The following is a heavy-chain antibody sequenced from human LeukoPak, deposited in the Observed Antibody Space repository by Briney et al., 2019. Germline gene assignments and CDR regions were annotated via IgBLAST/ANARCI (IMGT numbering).Heavy chain of an antibody. CDR2: IWYDGSNK. CDR3: ARDGDYYDSSEYYYYMDV. J-gene: IGHJ6*03. CDR1: GFTFSSYG. V-gene: IGHV3-33*01. Sequence: GGSLRLSCAASGFTFSSYGMHWVRQAPGKGLEWVAVIWYDGSNKYYADSVKGRFTISRDNSKNTLYLQMNSLRAEDTAVYYCARDGDYYDSSEYYYYMDVWGKGTTVTVSS. D-gene: IGHD3-22*01.